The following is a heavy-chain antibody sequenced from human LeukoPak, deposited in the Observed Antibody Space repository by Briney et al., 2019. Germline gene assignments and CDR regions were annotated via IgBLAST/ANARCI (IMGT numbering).Heavy chain of an antibody. D-gene: IGHD3-22*01. V-gene: IGHV1-18*01. CDR3: ARHSISYDSSGYYPIYYFDY. CDR2: ISAYNGNT. CDR1: GYTFTSYG. J-gene: IGHJ4*02. Sequence: ASVKVSCKASGYTFTSYGISWVRQAPGQGLEWMGWISAYNGNTNYAQKLQGRVTMTTDTSTSTAYMELRSLRSDDTAVYYCARHSISYDSSGYYPIYYFDYWGQGTLVTVSS.